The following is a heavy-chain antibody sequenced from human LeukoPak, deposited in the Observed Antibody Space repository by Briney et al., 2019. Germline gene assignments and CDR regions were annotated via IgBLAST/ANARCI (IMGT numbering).Heavy chain of an antibody. CDR1: GFTFSSYS. CDR2: ISSSSSYI. CDR3: ARDQEGYDWGGYYYYYMDV. Sequence: PGGSLRLSCAASGFTFSSYSMNWVRQAPGKGLEWVSSISSSSSYIYYADSVKGRFTISRDNAKNSLYLQMNSLRAEDTAVYYCARDQEGYDWGGYYYYYMDVWGKGTTITVSS. V-gene: IGHV3-21*01. J-gene: IGHJ6*03. D-gene: IGHD3-16*01.